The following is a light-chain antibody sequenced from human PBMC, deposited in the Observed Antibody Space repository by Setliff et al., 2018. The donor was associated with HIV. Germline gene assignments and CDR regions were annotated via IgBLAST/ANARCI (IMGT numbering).Light chain of an antibody. CDR2: YDT. J-gene: IGLJ1*01. CDR1: NIGSKS. V-gene: IGLV3-21*04. Sequence: SYALTQPPSVSVAPGKTDRITCGGNNIGSKSVHWYQQKPGQAPVLVIYYDTDRLSGIPERFSGSNSGNTATLTISRVEAGDEADYYCQVWDSSSDHPYVFGTGTKVTV. CDR3: QVWDSSSDHPYV.